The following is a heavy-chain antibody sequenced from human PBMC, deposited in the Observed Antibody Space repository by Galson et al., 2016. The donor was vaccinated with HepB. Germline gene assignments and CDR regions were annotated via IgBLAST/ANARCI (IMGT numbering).Heavy chain of an antibody. D-gene: IGHD2-8*02. CDR2: ISYSGST. V-gene: IGHV4-31*03. Sequence: TLSLTCTVSVGSISSGYYYWSWIRQLPGKGLEWIGCISYSGSTDYNPSLQSRVTISADTSKNQFSLMLSSVTAADTAVYFCARDYCTGGVCYSSPWYYGMDVWGQGTTVTVSS. CDR3: ARDYCTGGVCYSSPWYYGMDV. CDR1: VGSISSGYYY. J-gene: IGHJ6*02.